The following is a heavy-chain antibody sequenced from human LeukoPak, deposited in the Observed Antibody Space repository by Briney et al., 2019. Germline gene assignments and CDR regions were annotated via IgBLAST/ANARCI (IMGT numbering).Heavy chain of an antibody. CDR3: AHRPIAAAGIGFDY. CDR1: GFSLSTSGVG. V-gene: IGHV2-5*01. Sequence: SGPTLVNPTQTLTLTCTFSGFSLSTSGVGVGWIRQPPGKALEWLALIYWNDDKRYSPSLKSRLTITKDTSKNQVVLTMTNMDPADTATYYCAHRPIAAAGIGFDYWGQGTLVTVSS. D-gene: IGHD6-13*01. CDR2: IYWNDDK. J-gene: IGHJ4*02.